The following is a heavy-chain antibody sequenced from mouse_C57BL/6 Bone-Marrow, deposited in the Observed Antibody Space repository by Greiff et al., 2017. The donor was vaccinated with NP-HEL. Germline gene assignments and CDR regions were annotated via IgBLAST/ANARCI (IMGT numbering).Heavy chain of an antibody. J-gene: IGHJ3*01. CDR1: GYTFTDYN. Sequence: VQLKESGPELVKPGASVKIPCKASGYTFTDYNMDWVKQSHGKSLEWIGDINPNNGGTIYNQKFKGKATLTVDKSSSTAYMELRSLTSEYTAVYYGARSSGNCMFAYWGQGTLVTVSA. CDR2: INPNNGGT. CDR3: ARSSGNCMFAY. D-gene: IGHD2-1*01. V-gene: IGHV1-18*01.